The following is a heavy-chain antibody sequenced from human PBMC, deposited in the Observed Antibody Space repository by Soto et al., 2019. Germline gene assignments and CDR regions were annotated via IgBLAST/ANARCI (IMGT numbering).Heavy chain of an antibody. Sequence: QVQLQESGPGLVKPSETLSLNCSVSGASINTYYWSWVRQPPGKGLEWIGYIHYTGSTIYNPSLKSRVPISIDTSRTQFSLIVTSATAADTASYYCARHGAGSSGGDFYFGMDVWGRGTTVTVSS. V-gene: IGHV4-59*08. J-gene: IGHJ6*02. CDR3: ARHGAGSSGGDFYFGMDV. CDR2: IHYTGST. CDR1: GASINTYY. D-gene: IGHD6-13*01.